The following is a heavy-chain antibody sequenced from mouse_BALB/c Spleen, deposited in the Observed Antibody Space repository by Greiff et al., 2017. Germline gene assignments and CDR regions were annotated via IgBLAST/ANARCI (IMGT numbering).Heavy chain of an antibody. CDR2: INPYNGAT. J-gene: IGHJ2*01. V-gene: IGHV1-31*01. Sequence: VQLQQSGPELVKPGASVKISCKASGYSFTGYYMHWVKQSHVKSLEWIGRINPYNGATSYNQNFKDKASLTVDKSSSTAYMELHSLTSEDSAVYYCARAYGNFDYWGQGTTLTVSS. D-gene: IGHD2-1*01. CDR3: ARAYGNFDY. CDR1: GYSFTGYY.